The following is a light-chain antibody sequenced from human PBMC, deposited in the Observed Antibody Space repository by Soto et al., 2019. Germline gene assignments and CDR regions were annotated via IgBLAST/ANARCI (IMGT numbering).Light chain of an antibody. V-gene: IGKV3-15*01. J-gene: IGKJ5*01. CDR2: SAS. CDR3: QQYNNWPPPIT. CDR1: QSVSRN. Sequence: EIVMTHSPATLSVSPCERVTLSFNASQSVSRNLAWYQQKPGQAPRLLIYSASTRATGIPARFSGSGSGTEFTLTISSLQSEDFAVYYCQQYNNWPPPITFGQGTRLEIK.